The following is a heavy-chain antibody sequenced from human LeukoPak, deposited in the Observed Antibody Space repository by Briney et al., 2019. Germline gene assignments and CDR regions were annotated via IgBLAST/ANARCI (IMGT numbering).Heavy chain of an antibody. CDR1: GYTFTSYY. V-gene: IGHV1-46*01. J-gene: IGHJ4*02. CDR3: ARAGDSSGWYSWANFDY. D-gene: IGHD6-19*01. CDR2: INPSGGST. Sequence: AASVKVSCKASGYTFTSYYMHWVRQAPGQGLEWMGIINPSGGSTSYAQKFQGRVTMTRDTSTSTVYMELSSLRSEDTAVYYCARAGDSSGWYSWANFDYWGQGTLVTVSS.